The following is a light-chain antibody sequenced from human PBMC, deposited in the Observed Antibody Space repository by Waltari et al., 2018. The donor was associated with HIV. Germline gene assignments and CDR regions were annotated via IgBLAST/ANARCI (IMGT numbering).Light chain of an antibody. Sequence: IVLTQYPLLAPVTLGQPASMSCNSSHSLQHSNGITHLSWLHQRPGQSPRLLLYKIYRPVSGVPGRFRGGGAGTHFTLDISRVEPEDVGVYYCMQSTAFPRTFGPGTKLQI. V-gene: IGKV2-24*01. CDR1: HSLQHSNGITH. J-gene: IGKJ2*01. CDR3: MQSTAFPRT. CDR2: KIY.